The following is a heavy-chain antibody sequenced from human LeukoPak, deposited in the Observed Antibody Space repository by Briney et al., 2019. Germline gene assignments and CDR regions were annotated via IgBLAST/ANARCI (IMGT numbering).Heavy chain of an antibody. Sequence: ASVKVSCKASGYTFTGYYMHWVRQAPGQGREWMGRINPNSGGTNFAQKFQGRVTMTRDTSISTAYMELGRLRSDDTAVYYCARDVTTNYYMDVWGKGTTVTVSS. CDR2: INPNSGGT. D-gene: IGHD3-22*01. V-gene: IGHV1-2*06. J-gene: IGHJ6*03. CDR1: GYTFTGYY. CDR3: ARDVTTNYYMDV.